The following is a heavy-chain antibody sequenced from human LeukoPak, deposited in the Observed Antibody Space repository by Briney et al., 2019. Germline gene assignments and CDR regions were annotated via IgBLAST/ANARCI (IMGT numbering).Heavy chain of an antibody. J-gene: IGHJ4*02. CDR2: ISSSGSTI. CDR3: AGYYDSSGYLDY. D-gene: IGHD3-22*01. V-gene: IGHV3-48*03. Sequence: GGSLRLSSAASGFTFSSYEMNWVRQAPGKGLEWVSYISSSGSTIYYADSVKGRFTISRDNAKNSLYLQMNSLRAEDTAVYYCAGYYDSSGYLDYWGQGTLVTVSS. CDR1: GFTFSSYE.